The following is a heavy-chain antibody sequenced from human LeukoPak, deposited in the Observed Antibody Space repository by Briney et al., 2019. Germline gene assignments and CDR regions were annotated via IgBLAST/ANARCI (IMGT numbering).Heavy chain of an antibody. J-gene: IGHJ6*02. V-gene: IGHV3-72*01. CDR3: ARVEYSGYGMDV. CDR2: TKNKGNGFTR. CDR1: GITFSDHD. D-gene: IGHD6-6*01. Sequence: GSLRLSCAVSGITFSDHDMDWVRQAPGKGLEWCGRTKNKGNGFTREYAASVKGRFPISRHNFKNTLYLQMNSLRAEDTAVYYCARVEYSGYGMDVWGQGTTVTVSS.